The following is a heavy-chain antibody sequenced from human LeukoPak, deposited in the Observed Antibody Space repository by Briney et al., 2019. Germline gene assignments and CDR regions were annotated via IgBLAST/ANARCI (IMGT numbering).Heavy chain of an antibody. V-gene: IGHV1-8*01. J-gene: IGHJ6*02. CDR2: MNSNSGNT. CDR3: ARGYCSGGGCYDYYYHGLDV. CDR1: GYTFSSYD. Sequence: GASLKISCKTSGYTFSSYDINWVRQATRQGRVWMGWMNSNSGNTGYAQKVQGRLTMTRDTSITTAYMELSSLSSEDAAVYYCARGYCSGGGCYDYYYHGLDVWGQGTTVTVSS. D-gene: IGHD2-15*01.